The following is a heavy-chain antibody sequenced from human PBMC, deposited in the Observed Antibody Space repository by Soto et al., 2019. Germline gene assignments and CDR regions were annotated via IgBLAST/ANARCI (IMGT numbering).Heavy chain of an antibody. J-gene: IGHJ4*02. CDR1: DGSISSSSYY. V-gene: IGHV4-39*01. Sequence: SATLSLTCTVSDGSISSSSYYWGWIRQPTGKGLEWIGSIYYSGSTYYNPSLKSRVTISVDTSKNQFSLKLGYVTAADTSVYYCARHGTYDSSGYYYSDFDYWGQGTLVTVSS. CDR2: IYYSGST. CDR3: ARHGTYDSSGYYYSDFDY. D-gene: IGHD3-22*01.